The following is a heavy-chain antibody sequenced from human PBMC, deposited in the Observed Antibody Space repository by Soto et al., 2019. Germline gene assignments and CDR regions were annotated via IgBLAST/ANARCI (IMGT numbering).Heavy chain of an antibody. CDR1: GFSLSNARMG. CDR3: ARAYDSSGYYPK. V-gene: IGHV2-26*01. D-gene: IGHD3-22*01. CDR2: IFSNDEK. Sequence: SGPTLVNPTETLTLTCTVSGFSLSNARMGVSWIRQPPGKALEWLAHIFSNDEKSYSTSLKSRLTISKDTSKSQVVLTMTNMDPVYTATYFCARAYDSSGYYPKWGQGTLVTVSS. J-gene: IGHJ4*02.